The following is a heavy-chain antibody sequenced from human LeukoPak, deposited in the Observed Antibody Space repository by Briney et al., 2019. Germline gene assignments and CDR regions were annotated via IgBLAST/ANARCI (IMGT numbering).Heavy chain of an antibody. D-gene: IGHD6-19*01. CDR1: GFTFSSYW. CDR3: ARDLYSSGWYEDY. V-gene: IGHV3-7*01. CDR2: IKQDGSEK. Sequence: PGGSLRLSCAASGFTFSSYWMSWVRQAPGKGLEWVANIKQDGSEKYYVDSVKGRFTISRDNAKNSLYLQMNSLRAEDTAVYYCARDLYSSGWYEDYWGQGTLVTVSS. J-gene: IGHJ4*02.